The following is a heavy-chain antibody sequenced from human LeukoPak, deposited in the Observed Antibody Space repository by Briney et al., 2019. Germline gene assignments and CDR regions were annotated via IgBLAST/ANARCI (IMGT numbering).Heavy chain of an antibody. CDR1: GFTFDDYA. J-gene: IGHJ4*02. V-gene: IGHV3-9*01. CDR2: ISWNSGSI. CDR3: AKEDVKAGAYFDY. D-gene: IGHD3-10*01. Sequence: GRSLRLSCAASGFTFDDYAMHWVRQAPGKGLEWVSGISWNSGSIGYADSVKGRFTISRDNAKNSLYLQMNSLRAEDTALYYCAKEDVKAGAYFDYWGQGTLVTVSS.